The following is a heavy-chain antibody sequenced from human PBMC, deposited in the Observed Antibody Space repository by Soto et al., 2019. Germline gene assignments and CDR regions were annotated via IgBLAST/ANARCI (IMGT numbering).Heavy chain of an antibody. D-gene: IGHD6-13*01. CDR1: GFSLSSTGMC. Sequence: GSGPTLVNPIQTLTLTCTFSGFSLSSTGMCVGWIRQPPGKALEWLALIDWGGDKYYSTSLKTRLTISKDASKNQVVLTVTNMDPVDTATYYCARMTAAGIYYYYGFDVWGQGTTVTVS. V-gene: IGHV2-70*01. CDR3: ARMTAAGIYYYYGFDV. CDR2: IDWGGDK. J-gene: IGHJ6*02.